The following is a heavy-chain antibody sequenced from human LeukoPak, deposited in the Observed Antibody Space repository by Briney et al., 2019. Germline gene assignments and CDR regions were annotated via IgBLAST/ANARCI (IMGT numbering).Heavy chain of an antibody. J-gene: IGHJ4*02. V-gene: IGHV1-18*01. CDR2: ISAYNGNT. CDR3: ARGAEDDYVWGSYRYSRAGVDY. CDR1: GYTFTSYG. D-gene: IGHD3-16*02. Sequence: GASVKVSCKASGYTFTSYGISWVRQAPGQGLEWMGWISAYNGNTNYAQKLQGRVTMTTDTSTSTAYMELRSLRSDDTAVYYCARGAEDDYVWGSYRYSRAGVDYWGQGTLVTVSS.